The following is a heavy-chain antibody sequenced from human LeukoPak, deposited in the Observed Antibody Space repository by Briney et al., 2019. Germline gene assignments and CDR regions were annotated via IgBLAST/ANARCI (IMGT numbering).Heavy chain of an antibody. D-gene: IGHD6-19*01. CDR1: GFPFSNPW. Sequence: GGPLRLPCAASGFPFSNPWISWARQAPGKGVEWVSSISSSSSYIYYADSVKGRFTISRDNAKNSLYLQMNSLRAEDTAVYFCAGGSGWVTDSWGQGTLVTVSA. J-gene: IGHJ4*02. CDR2: ISSSSSYI. V-gene: IGHV3-21*01. CDR3: AGGSGWVTDS.